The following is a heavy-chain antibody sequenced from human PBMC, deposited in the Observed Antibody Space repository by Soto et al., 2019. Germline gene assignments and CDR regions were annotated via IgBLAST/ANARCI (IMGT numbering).Heavy chain of an antibody. CDR1: GYTFTSYD. Sequence: ASVKVTCKASGYTFTSYDINWVRQATGQGLEWMGWMNPNSGNTGYAQKFQGRVTMTRNTSISTAYMELSSLRSEDTAVYYCARAESKRSSWWIYWFAPWGQGTLVTVSS. D-gene: IGHD6-13*01. V-gene: IGHV1-8*01. CDR3: ARAESKRSSWWIYWFAP. J-gene: IGHJ5*02. CDR2: MNPNSGNT.